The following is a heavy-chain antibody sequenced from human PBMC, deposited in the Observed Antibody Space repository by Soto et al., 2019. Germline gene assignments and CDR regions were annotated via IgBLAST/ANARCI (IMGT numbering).Heavy chain of an antibody. Sequence: EVQLVESGGGLVQPGGSLRLSCAASGFTFCSYEMNWVRQAPGKGLEWVSYISSSGSTIYYADSVKGRFTISRDNAQTSLYLQMNSLRAEDTAVYYCARDHKGGYYYYDMDVWGKGTTVTVSS. V-gene: IGHV3-48*03. CDR3: ARDHKGGYYYYDMDV. J-gene: IGHJ6*04. CDR2: ISSSGSTI. CDR1: GFTFCSYE.